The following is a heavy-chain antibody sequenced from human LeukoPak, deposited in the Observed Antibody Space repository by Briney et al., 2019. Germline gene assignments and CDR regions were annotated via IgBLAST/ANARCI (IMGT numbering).Heavy chain of an antibody. V-gene: IGHV4-61*02. D-gene: IGHD3-16*01. CDR2: IYTSGST. Sequence: RASETLFLTCTVSGGSISSGSYYWSWIRQPAGKGLEWIGRIYTSGSTNYNPSLKSRVTISVDTSKNQFSLKLSSVTAADTAVYYCARDLSARGMDYWGQGTLVTVSS. J-gene: IGHJ4*02. CDR3: ARDLSARGMDY. CDR1: GGSISSGSYY.